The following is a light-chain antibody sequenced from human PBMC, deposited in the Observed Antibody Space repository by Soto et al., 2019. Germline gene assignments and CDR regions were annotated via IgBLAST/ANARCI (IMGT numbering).Light chain of an antibody. Sequence: QSALTQPASVSGSPGQSITISCTGTSSDVGDYNYVSWYQQHPGKAPKLMIYDVSNRPSGVSNRFSVSQSGNTASLTISGLQAEDEADYYCSSYTSSSTYVFGTGTKVTVL. CDR2: DVS. CDR3: SSYTSSSTYV. V-gene: IGLV2-14*01. CDR1: SSDVGDYNY. J-gene: IGLJ1*01.